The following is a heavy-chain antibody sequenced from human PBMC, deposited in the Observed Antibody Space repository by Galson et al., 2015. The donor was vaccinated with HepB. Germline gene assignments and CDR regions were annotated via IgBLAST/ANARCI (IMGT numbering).Heavy chain of an antibody. CDR3: AKDGFGCGGDCLNLEGASDI. Sequence: SLRLSCAASGFTFSSYAMSWVRQAPGKGLEWVSAISGSGGSTYYADSVKGRFTISRDNSKNTLYLQMNSLRAEDTAVYYCAKDGFGCGGDCLNLEGASDIWGQGTMVTVSS. V-gene: IGHV3-23*01. J-gene: IGHJ3*02. D-gene: IGHD2-21*01. CDR2: ISGSGGST. CDR1: GFTFSSYA.